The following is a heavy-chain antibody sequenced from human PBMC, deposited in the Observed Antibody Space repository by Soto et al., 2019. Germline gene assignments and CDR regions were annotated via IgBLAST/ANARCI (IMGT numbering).Heavy chain of an antibody. J-gene: IGHJ4*02. CDR3: AGEIREAPSGSYTYYFDY. D-gene: IGHD3-10*01. CDR1: GYTFTSYD. V-gene: IGHV1-8*01. Sequence: ASVKVSCKASGYTFTSYDINWVRQATGQGLEWMGWMNPNSGNTGYAQKFQGRVTMTRNTSISTAYMELSSLRSEDTAVYYCAGEIREAPSGSYTYYFDYGGQGPLVTVPS. CDR2: MNPNSGNT.